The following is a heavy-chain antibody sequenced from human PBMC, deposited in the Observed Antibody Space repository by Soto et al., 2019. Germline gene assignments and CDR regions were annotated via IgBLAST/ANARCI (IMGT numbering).Heavy chain of an antibody. CDR2: IYYSGST. D-gene: IGHD6-19*01. J-gene: IGHJ6*02. V-gene: IGHV4-39*01. CDR1: SGSMSISVYD. Sequence: SETLSLTCTLSSGSMSISVYDGGWIRQPPGKGLEWIGSIYYSGSTYYNPSLKSRVTISVDTSKNQFSLKLSSVTPADTAVYYCATRSSGWYFRYYYYGMDVWGQGTTVTVSS. CDR3: ATRSSGWYFRYYYYGMDV.